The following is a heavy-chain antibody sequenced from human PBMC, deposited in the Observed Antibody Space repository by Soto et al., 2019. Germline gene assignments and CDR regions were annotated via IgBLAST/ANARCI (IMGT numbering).Heavy chain of an antibody. CDR2: INAGNGNT. CDR1: GYTSNNYA. J-gene: IGHJ4*02. V-gene: IGHV1-3*01. D-gene: IGHD3-10*01. Sequence: ASVKVSCKASGYTSNNYAMHWVRQAPGQGLEWMGCINAGNGNTKYSQKFQDRVTISRDTSASTAYMGLSSLRYEDTAFYYCARERISMVRGAPFYWGQGTLVTVSS. CDR3: ARERISMVRGAPFY.